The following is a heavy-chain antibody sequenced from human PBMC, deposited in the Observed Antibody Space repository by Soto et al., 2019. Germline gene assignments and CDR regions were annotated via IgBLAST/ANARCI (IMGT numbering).Heavy chain of an antibody. J-gene: IGHJ4*02. CDR1: GFTFSSYA. Sequence: QVQLVESGGGVVQPGRSLRLSCAASGFTFSSYAMHWVRQAPGKGLEWVAVISYDGSNKYYADSVKGRSTISRDNSKNTLYLQMNSLRAEDTAVYYCARDLDYGDYPHLFDYWGQGTLVTVSS. V-gene: IGHV3-30-3*01. CDR2: ISYDGSNK. D-gene: IGHD4-17*01. CDR3: ARDLDYGDYPHLFDY.